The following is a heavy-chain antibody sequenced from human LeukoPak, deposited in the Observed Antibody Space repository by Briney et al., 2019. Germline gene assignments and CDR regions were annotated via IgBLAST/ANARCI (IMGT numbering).Heavy chain of an antibody. CDR2: ISSSSSYI. Sequence: ETLSLTCAVYGGSFSGYYWSWIRQPPGKGLEWVSSISSSSSYIYYADSVKGRFTISRDNAKNSLYLQMNSLRAEDTAVYYCARDRGGATAFDYWGQGTLVTVSS. J-gene: IGHJ4*02. CDR3: ARDRGGATAFDY. CDR1: GGSFSGYY. D-gene: IGHD1-26*01. V-gene: IGHV3-21*01.